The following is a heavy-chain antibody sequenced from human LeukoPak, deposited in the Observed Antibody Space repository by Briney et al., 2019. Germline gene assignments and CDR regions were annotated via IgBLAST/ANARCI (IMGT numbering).Heavy chain of an antibody. J-gene: IGHJ4*02. CDR3: GRYCSAASCRDIDY. Sequence: GGSLRLSCAASGFSFSTHTMNWVRQAPGKGLEWVSSISTTDNYIYYADSVKGRFTISRDNAKNSLYLQMNSLRAEDTAVYYCGRYCSAASCRDIDYWGQGTLVTVPS. V-gene: IGHV3-21*01. D-gene: IGHD2-15*01. CDR1: GFSFSTHT. CDR2: ISTTDNYI.